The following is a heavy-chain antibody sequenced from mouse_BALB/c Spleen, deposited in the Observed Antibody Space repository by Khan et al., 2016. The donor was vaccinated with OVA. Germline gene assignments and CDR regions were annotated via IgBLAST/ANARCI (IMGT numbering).Heavy chain of an antibody. D-gene: IGHD2-14*01. CDR1: GDSITTGY. CDR2: IIYTGYT. V-gene: IGHV3-8*02. CDR3: ARSSYRYAFVY. Sequence: EVQLQESGPSLVKPSQTLSLTCSVTGDSITTGYWNWIRKFPGKKLEYMGYIIYTGYTNYNPPLKSRISITRHTSNNQYSLQLNSVTDEDTATYYCARSSYRYAFVYWGQGTLVTVSA. J-gene: IGHJ3*01.